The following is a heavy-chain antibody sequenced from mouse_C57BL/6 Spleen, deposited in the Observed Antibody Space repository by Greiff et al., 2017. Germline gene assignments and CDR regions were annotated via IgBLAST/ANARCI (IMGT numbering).Heavy chain of an antibody. Sequence: QVQLKQSGAELARPGASVKMSCKASGYTFTSYTMHWVKQRPGQGLEWIGYINPCSGYTKYNQKFKDKATLTADKSSSTAYMQLSSLTSEDSAVYDGARGEMDYWGQGTSVTVSS. V-gene: IGHV1-4*01. CDR1: GYTFTSYT. J-gene: IGHJ4*01. CDR2: INPCSGYT. CDR3: ARGEMDY.